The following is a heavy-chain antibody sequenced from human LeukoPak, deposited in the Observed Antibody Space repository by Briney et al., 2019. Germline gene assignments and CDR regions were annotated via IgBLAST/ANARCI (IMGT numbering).Heavy chain of an antibody. J-gene: IGHJ5*02. Sequence: GASVKVSCKASGYTFTSYGISWVRQAPGQGLEWMGWISAYNGNTNYAQKLQGRVTMTTDTSTSTAYMELRSLRSDDTAVYYCARDFRDCSSTSCTQTRWFDPWGQGTLVTVSS. CDR3: ARDFRDCSSTSCTQTRWFDP. CDR1: GYTFTSYG. CDR2: ISAYNGNT. D-gene: IGHD2-2*01. V-gene: IGHV1-18*01.